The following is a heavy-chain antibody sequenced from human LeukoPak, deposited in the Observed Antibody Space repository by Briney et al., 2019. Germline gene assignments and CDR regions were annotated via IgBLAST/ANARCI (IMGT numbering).Heavy chain of an antibody. J-gene: IGHJ4*02. Sequence: SETLSLTCTVSGGSISSSSYYWGWIRQPPGKGLEWIGSIYYSGSTYYNPSLKSRVTISVDTSKNQFSLKLSSVTAADTAVYCCARHSADYSSSWGWGQGTLVTVSS. CDR2: IYYSGST. V-gene: IGHV4-39*01. CDR3: ARHSADYSSSWG. CDR1: GGSISSSSYY. D-gene: IGHD6-13*01.